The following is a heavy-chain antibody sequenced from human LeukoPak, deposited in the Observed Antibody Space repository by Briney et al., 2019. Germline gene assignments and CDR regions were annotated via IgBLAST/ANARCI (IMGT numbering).Heavy chain of an antibody. CDR3: AKDQLRELGRDYFDY. J-gene: IGHJ4*02. D-gene: IGHD1-1*01. Sequence: GGSLRLPCAASGFTFSSYAMTWVRQAPGKGLEWVSSISSSGHSTHYTDSVKGRFTISRDNSNNTLYLQMNSLRAEDTALYYCAKDQLRELGRDYFDYWGQGTMVAVSS. CDR1: GFTFSSYA. CDR2: ISSSGHST. V-gene: IGHV3-23*01.